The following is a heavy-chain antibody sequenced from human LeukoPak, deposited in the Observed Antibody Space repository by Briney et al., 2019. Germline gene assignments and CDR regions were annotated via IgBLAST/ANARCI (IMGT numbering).Heavy chain of an antibody. D-gene: IGHD1-1*01. V-gene: IGHV3-53*01. J-gene: IGHJ5*02. CDR2: IYNDGST. CDR1: GFIVSSNY. CDR3: ARANGTTIAGVVP. Sequence: PGGSLTLSCAASGFIVSSNYMSWVRQAPGKGLGWVSIIYNDGSTYYEASVKGRFTISRDHSKNTLYLQMNRLPPADTAVSFCARANGTTIAGVVPWGQGTLVTVSS.